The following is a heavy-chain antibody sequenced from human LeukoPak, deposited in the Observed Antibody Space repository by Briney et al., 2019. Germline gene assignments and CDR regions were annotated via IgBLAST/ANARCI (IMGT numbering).Heavy chain of an antibody. CDR2: IYTSGST. CDR1: GGSISSGSYY. Sequence: SSQTLSLTCTVSGGSISSGSYYWSWIRQPAGKGLEWIGRIYTSGSTNYNPSLKSRVTISVDTSKNQFSLKLSSVTAADTAVYYCARDAGSWYGDIGLFDYWGQGTLVTVSS. CDR3: ARDAGSWYGDIGLFDY. D-gene: IGHD6-13*01. V-gene: IGHV4-61*02. J-gene: IGHJ4*02.